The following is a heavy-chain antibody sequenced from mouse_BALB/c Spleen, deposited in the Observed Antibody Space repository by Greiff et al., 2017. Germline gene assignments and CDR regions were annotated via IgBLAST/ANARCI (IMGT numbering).Heavy chain of an antibody. CDR3: ANRWLHGGFAY. Sequence: EVKLQESGPGLVKPSQSLSLTCTVTGYSITSDYAWNWIRQFPGNKLEWLGYISYSGSTSYNPSLKSRIAITRDTSKNQFFLQLNSVTTEDTATYYCANRWLHGGFAYWGQGTLVTVSA. CDR1: GYSITSDYA. D-gene: IGHD2-3*01. V-gene: IGHV3-2*02. J-gene: IGHJ3*01. CDR2: ISYSGST.